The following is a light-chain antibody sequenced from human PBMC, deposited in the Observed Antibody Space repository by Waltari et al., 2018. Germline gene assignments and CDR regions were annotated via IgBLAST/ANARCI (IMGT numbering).Light chain of an antibody. CDR2: EDN. CDR3: QSFDSSHVV. CDR1: SGNIATNY. Sequence: FMLTQPHAVSESPGKTVTISGTSSSGNIATNYVQWYQQRPGSAPTKVIYEDNQRPSVVPDRFSGSIDSSSNSASLIISGLKAEDEADYYCQSFDSSHVVFGGGTKLTVL. V-gene: IGLV6-57*02. J-gene: IGLJ2*01.